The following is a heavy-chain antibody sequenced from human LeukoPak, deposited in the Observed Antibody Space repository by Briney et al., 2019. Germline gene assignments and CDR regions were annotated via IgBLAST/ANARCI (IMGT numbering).Heavy chain of an antibody. CDR1: GFTFSSYA. Sequence: GGSLRLSCEASGFTFSSYAMSWVRQAPGKGLEWVSVISGSGDSTYYADSVEGRCTISRDNSKDALYLRTNSLRAEDTAVYYCARVGYSGYDYDYWGQGTLVTVSS. D-gene: IGHD5-12*01. J-gene: IGHJ4*02. V-gene: IGHV3-23*01. CDR2: ISGSGDST. CDR3: ARVGYSGYDYDY.